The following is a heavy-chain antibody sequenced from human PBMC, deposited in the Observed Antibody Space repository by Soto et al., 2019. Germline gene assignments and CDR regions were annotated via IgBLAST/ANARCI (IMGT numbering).Heavy chain of an antibody. V-gene: IGHV4-39*01. CDR1: DDSINSDKYY. CDR3: ARLEGLATISYYFDF. D-gene: IGHD3-9*01. CDR2: IYYRGNA. J-gene: IGHJ4*02. Sequence: SETLSLTCSVSDDSINSDKYYWGWIRQPPEKGLEWIGSIYYRGNAYYNPSLQTRVNISLDKSKGQFFLKLNSLTAAGSAFYFCARLEGLATISYYFDFWGPGALVTVSS.